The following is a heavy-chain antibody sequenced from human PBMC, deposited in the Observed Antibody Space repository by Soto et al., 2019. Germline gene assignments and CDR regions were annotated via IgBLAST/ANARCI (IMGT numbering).Heavy chain of an antibody. V-gene: IGHV4-4*02. CDR2: IYHSGST. CDR3: ARGRVKSSGWPNGDAFDI. CDR1: GGSISSSSW. J-gene: IGHJ3*02. Sequence: PSETLSLTCAVSGGSISSSSWWSWVRQPPGKGLEWIGEIYHSGSTNYNPSLKSRVTISVDTSKNQFSLKLSSVTAADTAVYYCARGRVKSSGWPNGDAFDIWGQGTMVTVSS. D-gene: IGHD6-19*01.